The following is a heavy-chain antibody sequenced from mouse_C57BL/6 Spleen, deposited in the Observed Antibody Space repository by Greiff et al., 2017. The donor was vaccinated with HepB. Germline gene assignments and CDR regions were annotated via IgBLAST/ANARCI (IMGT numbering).Heavy chain of an antibody. CDR3: ARALYYYGSIHWYFDV. CDR1: GYSITSGYY. Sequence: DVQLQESGPGLVKPSQSLSLTCSVTGYSITSGYYWNWIRQFPGNKLEWMGYISYDGSNNYNPSLKNRISITRDTSKNQFFLKLNSVTTEDTATYYCARALYYYGSIHWYFDVWGTGTTVTVSS. V-gene: IGHV3-6*01. CDR2: ISYDGSN. J-gene: IGHJ1*03. D-gene: IGHD1-1*01.